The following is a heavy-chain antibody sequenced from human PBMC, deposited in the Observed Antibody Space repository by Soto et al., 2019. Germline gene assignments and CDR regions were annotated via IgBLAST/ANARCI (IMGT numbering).Heavy chain of an antibody. CDR2: IYHSGTT. CDR3: ARAGAAYGDANWFDP. D-gene: IGHD4-17*01. Sequence: LSLTCAVSGGSISSGYYAWSWIRQPPGKGLEWIGYIYHSGTTYSNPSLGSRVTISIDRTNNQFALNLSSVTAADTAVYYCARAGAAYGDANWFDPWGQGTLVT. V-gene: IGHV4-30-2*01. J-gene: IGHJ5*02. CDR1: GGSISSGYYA.